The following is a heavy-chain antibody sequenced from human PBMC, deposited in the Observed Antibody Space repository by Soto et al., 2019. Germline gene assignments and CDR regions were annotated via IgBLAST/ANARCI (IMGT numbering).Heavy chain of an antibody. D-gene: IGHD1-1*01. CDR2: IYPGDSDT. CDR1: GYSFTSYW. V-gene: IGHV5-51*01. J-gene: IGHJ4*02. Sequence: PGQSLKISCRASGYSFTSYWIGLVRQMPGKGLEWMGIIYPGDSDTRYSPSFQGQVTISADKSISTAYLQWSSLKASDTARYYCAIPFYEWNEVPGYWGQGTLDIVSS. CDR3: AIPFYEWNEVPGY.